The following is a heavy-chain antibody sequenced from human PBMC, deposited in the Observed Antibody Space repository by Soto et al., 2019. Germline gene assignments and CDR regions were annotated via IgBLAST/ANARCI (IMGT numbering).Heavy chain of an antibody. J-gene: IGHJ3*02. D-gene: IGHD3-9*01. CDR1: GYTFTSYG. CDR3: ARQLLRYFDWSQGGAFDI. V-gene: IGHV1-18*01. CDR2: ISAYNGNT. Sequence: ASVKIYCTASGYTFTSYGISWVRKAHGQRLEWMGWISAYNGNTNYAQKLQGRVTMTTDTSTSTAYMELRSLRSDDTAVYYCARQLLRYFDWSQGGAFDIWGQGTMVTVSS.